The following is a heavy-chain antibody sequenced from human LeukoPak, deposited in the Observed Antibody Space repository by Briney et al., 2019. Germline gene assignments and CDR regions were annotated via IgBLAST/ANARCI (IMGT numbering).Heavy chain of an antibody. V-gene: IGHV3-74*01. D-gene: IGHD1-26*01. CDR2: ITSDGSST. CDR1: GFTFSGYW. J-gene: IGHJ4*02. CDR3: SRGVGATDN. Sequence: GGSLRLSCTASGFTFSGYWMHWVRQAPGEGLEWVSRITSDGSSTSHADSVKGRFTTSRDNAKNTLYLQMSSLRAEDTAVYYCSRGVGATDNWGQGTLVAVSS.